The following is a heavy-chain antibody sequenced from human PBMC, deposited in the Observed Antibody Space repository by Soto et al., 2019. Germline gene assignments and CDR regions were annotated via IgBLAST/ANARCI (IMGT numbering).Heavy chain of an antibody. V-gene: IGHV3-23*01. CDR2: ISGSGGST. D-gene: IGHD3-10*01. CDR1: GFTFSSYA. J-gene: IGHJ6*03. CDR3: AKGGYGSGKSHDYYYYYMDV. Sequence: GSLRLSCAASGFTFSSYAMSWVRQAPGKGLEWVSAISGSGGSTYYADSVKGRFTISRDNSKNTLYLQMNSLRAEDTAVYYCAKGGYGSGKSHDYYYYYMDVWGKGTTVTVSS.